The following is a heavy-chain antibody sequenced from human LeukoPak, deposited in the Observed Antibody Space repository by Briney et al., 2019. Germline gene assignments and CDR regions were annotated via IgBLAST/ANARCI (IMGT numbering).Heavy chain of an antibody. V-gene: IGHV1-3*01. CDR1: GYTFTSYA. CDR3: ARTPYYYGSGGRYYFDY. Sequence: GASVKVSCKASGYTFTSYAMHWVRQAPGQRLEWMGWINAGNGNTKYSQKFQGRVTITRDTSASTAYMELSSLRSEDTAVYYCARTPYYYGSGGRYYFDYWGQGTLVTVSS. CDR2: INAGNGNT. D-gene: IGHD3-10*01. J-gene: IGHJ4*02.